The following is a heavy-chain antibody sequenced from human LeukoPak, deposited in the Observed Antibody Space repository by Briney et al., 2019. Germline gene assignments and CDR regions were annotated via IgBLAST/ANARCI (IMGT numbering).Heavy chain of an antibody. Sequence: GGSLRLSCSASGFTFDDYAMHWVRQAPGKGLKWVSLISRDGGSTYYADSVKGRFTISRDNSKNSLYLQMNSLRIEDTALYYCAKDMCSSWQKIDYWGQGTLGTVSS. CDR1: GFTFDDYA. CDR2: ISRDGGST. CDR3: AKDMCSSWQKIDY. J-gene: IGHJ4*02. D-gene: IGHD6-13*01. V-gene: IGHV3-43*02.